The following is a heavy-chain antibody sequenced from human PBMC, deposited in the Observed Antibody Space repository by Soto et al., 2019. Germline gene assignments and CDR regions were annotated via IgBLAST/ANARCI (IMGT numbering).Heavy chain of an antibody. J-gene: IGHJ6*02. V-gene: IGHV3-30*03. CDR3: AIDLLAVASYLPGTDV. D-gene: IGHD6-19*01. CDR1: GFTFSSYG. CDR2: ISHDGSNK. Sequence: QVQLVESGGGVVQPGRSLRLSCAASGFTFSSYGMHWVRQAPGKGLEWVAVISHDGSNKYFADSVKGRFTISRDNSQNTLYLQMNRLRAEDTAAYYCAIDLLAVASYLPGTDVWGPGTTVTVSS.